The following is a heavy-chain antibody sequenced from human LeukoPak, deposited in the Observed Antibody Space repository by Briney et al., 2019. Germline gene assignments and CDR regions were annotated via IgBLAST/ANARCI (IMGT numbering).Heavy chain of an antibody. V-gene: IGHV4-59*12. CDR2: IYYTGST. CDR1: GGSISSLY. CDR3: ARRVHHMDV. J-gene: IGHJ6*02. Sequence: PSETLSLTCSVSGGSISSLYWSWIRQPPGKGLKWIGYIYYTGSTNYNPSLKGRVTISVDTSKNQLSLKVNSVTAADAAVYYCARRVHHMDVWGQGTTVTISS.